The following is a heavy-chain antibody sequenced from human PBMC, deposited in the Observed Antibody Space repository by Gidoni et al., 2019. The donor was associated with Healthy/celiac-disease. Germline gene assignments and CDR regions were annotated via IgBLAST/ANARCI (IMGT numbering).Heavy chain of an antibody. CDR3: ASAQNIVVVVAATPYYYYGMDV. D-gene: IGHD2-15*01. CDR2: INHSGST. CDR1: GGSFSGYY. Sequence: QVQLQQWGAGLLKPSETLSHTCAVYGGSFSGYYWSWIRQPPGKGLEWIGEINHSGSTNYNPSLKSRVTISVDTSKNQFSLKLSSVTAADSAVYYCASAQNIVVVVAATPYYYYGMDVWGQGTTVTVSS. J-gene: IGHJ6*02. V-gene: IGHV4-34*01.